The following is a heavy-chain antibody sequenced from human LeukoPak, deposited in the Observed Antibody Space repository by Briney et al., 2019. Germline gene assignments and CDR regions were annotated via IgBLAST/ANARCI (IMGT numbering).Heavy chain of an antibody. V-gene: IGHV3-23*01. D-gene: IGHD4-17*01. J-gene: IGHJ6*02. CDR1: GFTFSSYA. CDR2: ISGSGGST. CDR3: ARDRSHDYGDYGMDV. Sequence: GGSLRPSCAASGFTFSSYAMSWVRQAPGKGLEWVSAISGSGGSTYYADSVKGRFTISRDNSKNTLYLQMNSLRAEDTAVYYCARDRSHDYGDYGMDVWGQGTTVTVSS.